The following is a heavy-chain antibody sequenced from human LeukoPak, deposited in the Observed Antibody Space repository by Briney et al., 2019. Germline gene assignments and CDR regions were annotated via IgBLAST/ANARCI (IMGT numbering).Heavy chain of an antibody. Sequence: SETLSLTCTVSGVSISSYYWSWIRQPPGKGLEWIGYIYYSGNTNYNPSLKSRVTISVDTSKNQFSLKLSSVTAADTAVYYCARDGGRYYGSGDFDYWGQGTLVTVSS. J-gene: IGHJ4*02. D-gene: IGHD3-10*01. CDR2: IYYSGNT. CDR1: GVSISSYY. V-gene: IGHV4-59*12. CDR3: ARDGGRYYGSGDFDY.